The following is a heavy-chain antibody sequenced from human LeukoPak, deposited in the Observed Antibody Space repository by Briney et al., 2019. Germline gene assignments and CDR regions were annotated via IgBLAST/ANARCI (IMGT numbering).Heavy chain of an antibody. J-gene: IGHJ3*02. CDR1: GYTFTSYG. Sequence: ASVKVSCKASGYTFTSYGISWVRQAPGQGLEWMGRINPNSGGTNYAQKFQGRVTMTRDTSISTAYMELSRLRSDDTAVYYCARVGYYDSSGYYYDAFDIWGQGTMVTVSS. V-gene: IGHV1-2*06. CDR2: INPNSGGT. CDR3: ARVGYYDSSGYYYDAFDI. D-gene: IGHD3-22*01.